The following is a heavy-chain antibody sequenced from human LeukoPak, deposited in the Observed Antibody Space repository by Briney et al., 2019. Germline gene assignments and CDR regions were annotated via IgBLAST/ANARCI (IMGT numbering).Heavy chain of an antibody. CDR3: VSSGYFDSSFVDY. D-gene: IGHD3-9*01. CDR1: GYTFTGYY. J-gene: IGHJ4*02. CDR2: INPNSGGT. Sequence: GASVKVSCKASGYTFTGYYMHWVRQAPGQGLEWMGWINPNSGGTNYAQKFQGRVTMTRDTSISTAYMELSRLRSDDMAVYYCVSSGYFDSSFVDYWGQGTLVTVSS. V-gene: IGHV1-2*02.